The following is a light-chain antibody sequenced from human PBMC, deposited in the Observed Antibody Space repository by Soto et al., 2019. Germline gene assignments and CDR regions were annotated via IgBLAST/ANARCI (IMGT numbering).Light chain of an antibody. V-gene: IGLV2-14*01. CDR1: SSDVGGYNY. CDR3: SSYRSSRSLV. J-gene: IGLJ1*01. CDR2: DVS. Sequence: QSVLTQPASVSGSPGQSITISCTGTSSDVGGYNYVSWYQQYPGKAPKLLIYDVSDRPSGVSNRFSGSKPGNTASLTISWLQAEDEADYYCSSYRSSRSLVFGTGTKVTVL.